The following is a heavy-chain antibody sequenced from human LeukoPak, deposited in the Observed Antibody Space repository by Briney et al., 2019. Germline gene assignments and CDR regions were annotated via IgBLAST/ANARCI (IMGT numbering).Heavy chain of an antibody. D-gene: IGHD1-14*01. CDR3: AKGRSPQPLSP. CDR2: ISGSGGST. V-gene: IGHV3-23*01. CDR1: GFTFSSYV. J-gene: IGHJ5*02. Sequence: GGSLRLSCAASGFTFSSYVMSWVRQAPGKGLEWVSAISGSGGSTYYADSVKGRFTISRDNSKNTLYLQMNSLRAEDTAVYYCAKGRSPQPLSPWGQGTLVTVSS.